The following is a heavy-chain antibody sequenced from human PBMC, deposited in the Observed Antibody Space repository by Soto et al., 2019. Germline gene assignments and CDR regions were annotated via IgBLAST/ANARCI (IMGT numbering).Heavy chain of an antibody. CDR1: GYTFTNND. CDR2: MNPGSGDT. CDR3: ARMATFGSLNWFDP. V-gene: IGHV1-8*01. D-gene: IGHD3-16*01. J-gene: IGHJ5*02. Sequence: ASVKVSCKASGYTFTNNDVTWVRQASGQGLEWMGWMNPGSGDTGYAQKFQGRVTMTRDISIATAYMELSSLRSDDTAIYYCARMATFGSLNWFDPWGQGTLVTVSS.